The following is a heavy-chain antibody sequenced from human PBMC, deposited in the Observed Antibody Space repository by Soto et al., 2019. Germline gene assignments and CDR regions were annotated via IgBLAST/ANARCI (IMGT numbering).Heavy chain of an antibody. CDR2: ISSSSGTI. D-gene: IGHD2-21*02. V-gene: IGHV3-48*02. CDR1: GFTISNYS. J-gene: IGHJ3*02. Sequence: EVQLVESGGGLVQPGGSLRLSCAASGFTISNYSMNWVRQAPGKGLEWVSYISSSSGTIFYADSVRGRFTISRDNDNNSLSLLMNSLRDEDTAVYYCARDSYCGGDCYNDAFDIWGQGTMVTVSS. CDR3: ARDSYCGGDCYNDAFDI.